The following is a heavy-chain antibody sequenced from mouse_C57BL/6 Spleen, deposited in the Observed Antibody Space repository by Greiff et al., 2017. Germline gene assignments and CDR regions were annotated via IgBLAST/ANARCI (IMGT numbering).Heavy chain of an antibody. Sequence: EVQGVESGGGLVQSGRSLRLSCATSGFTFSDFYMEWVRQAPGKGLEWIAASRNKANDYTTEYSASVKGRFIVSRDTSQSSLYLQMNALRAEDTAIYYCARDAPNYYNYAMDYWGQGTSVTVSA. CDR1: GFTFSDFY. CDR2: SRNKANDYTT. D-gene: IGHD1-1*01. J-gene: IGHJ4*01. V-gene: IGHV7-1*01. CDR3: ARDAPNYYNYAMDY.